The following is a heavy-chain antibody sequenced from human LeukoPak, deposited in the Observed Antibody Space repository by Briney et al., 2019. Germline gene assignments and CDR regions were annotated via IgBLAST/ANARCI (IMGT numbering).Heavy chain of an antibody. CDR2: IWYDGSNK. CDR1: GFTFSSYG. Sequence: HPGGSLRLSCAASGFTFSSYGMHWVRQAPGKGLEWVAVIWYDGSNKYYADSVKGRFTISRDNSKNTLHLQMNSLRAEDTAVYYCASCKSGYDCPYFDYWGQGTLVTVSS. D-gene: IGHD5-12*01. CDR3: ASCKSGYDCPYFDY. V-gene: IGHV3-33*01. J-gene: IGHJ4*02.